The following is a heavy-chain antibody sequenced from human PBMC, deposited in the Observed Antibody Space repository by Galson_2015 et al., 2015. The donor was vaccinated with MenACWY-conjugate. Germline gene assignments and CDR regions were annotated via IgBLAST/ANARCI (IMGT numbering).Heavy chain of an antibody. D-gene: IGHD2-21*01. J-gene: IGHJ3*02. CDR3: AMSIVGNAVAAFDI. Sequence: SVKVSCKASGGTLRTYTIIWLRQAPGQGLEWLGRIIPISDIPRVAQRFQGRLTISADRDTDTAFMEMSSLGLEDTARYYCAMSIVGNAVAAFDIWGQGTTVTVSP. V-gene: IGHV1-69*02. CDR2: IIPISDIP. CDR1: GGTLRTYT.